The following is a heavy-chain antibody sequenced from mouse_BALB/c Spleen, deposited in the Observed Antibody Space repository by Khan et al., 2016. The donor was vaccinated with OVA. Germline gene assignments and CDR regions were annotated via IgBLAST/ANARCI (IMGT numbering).Heavy chain of an antibody. CDR2: IIPSNDYT. CDR3: VREGAYYRSDGWFAY. J-gene: IGHJ3*01. CDR1: GYTFTTYT. D-gene: IGHD2-14*01. V-gene: IGHV1-4*01. Sequence: QVQLQQSGAELARPGASVKMSCKASGYTFTTYTIHWVKQRPGQGLEWIGYIIPSNDYTNFNQKFKDRATLTAAKSSSTAYMQLSSLTSEDSAVYYCVREGAYYRSDGWFAYWGQGTLVTGSA.